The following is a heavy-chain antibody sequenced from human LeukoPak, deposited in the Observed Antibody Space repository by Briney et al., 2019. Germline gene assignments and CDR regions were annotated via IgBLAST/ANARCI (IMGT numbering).Heavy chain of an antibody. CDR1: GYSISSGYY. Sequence: SETLSLTCTVSGYSISSGYYWGWIRQPLGKGLEWIGSIYHSGSTYYNPSLKSRVTISVDTSKNQFSLKLSSVTAADTAVYHCARDSGSYNWFDPWGQGTLVTVSS. V-gene: IGHV4-38-2*02. CDR3: ARDSGSYNWFDP. CDR2: IYHSGST. D-gene: IGHD1-26*01. J-gene: IGHJ5*02.